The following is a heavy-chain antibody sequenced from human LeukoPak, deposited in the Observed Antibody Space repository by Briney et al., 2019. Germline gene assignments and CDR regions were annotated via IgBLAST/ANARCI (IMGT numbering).Heavy chain of an antibody. J-gene: IGHJ3*02. CDR2: IYTSGNT. Sequence: SETLSLTCTVSGGSISSYFWSWIRQPAGKGLEWIGHIYTSGNTYYNPSLKSRVTTSVDRSKNQFSLKLNSVTAADTAVYYCARVAGYRGTDAFDIWGQGTMVTVSS. D-gene: IGHD3-16*02. CDR1: GGSISSYF. CDR3: ARVAGYRGTDAFDI. V-gene: IGHV4-4*07.